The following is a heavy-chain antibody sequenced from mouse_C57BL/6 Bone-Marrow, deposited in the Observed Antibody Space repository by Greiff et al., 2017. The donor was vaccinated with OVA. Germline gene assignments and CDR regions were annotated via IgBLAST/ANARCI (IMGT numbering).Heavy chain of an antibody. Sequence: QVTLKECGPGILQPSQTLSLTCSFSGFSLSTFGMGVGWIRQPSGKGLEWLAHIWWDDDKYYNPALKSRLTISKDTSKNQVFLKIANVDTADTATYYCARMEGDYGSSPAWFAYWGQGTLVTVSA. CDR1: GFSLSTFGMG. CDR2: IWWDDDK. J-gene: IGHJ3*01. D-gene: IGHD1-1*01. CDR3: ARMEGDYGSSPAWFAY. V-gene: IGHV8-8*01.